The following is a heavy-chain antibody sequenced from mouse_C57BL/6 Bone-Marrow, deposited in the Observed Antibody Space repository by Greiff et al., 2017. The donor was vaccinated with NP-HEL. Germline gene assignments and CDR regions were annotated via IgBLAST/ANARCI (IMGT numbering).Heavy chain of an antibody. Sequence: QVHVKQSGAELARPGASVKLSCKASGYTFTSYGISWVKQRTGQGLEWIGEIYPRSGNTYYNEKFKGKATLTADKSSSTAYMELRSLTSEDSAVYFCAREGYYYGRGFAYWGQGTLVTVSA. D-gene: IGHD1-1*01. CDR2: IYPRSGNT. CDR1: GYTFTSYG. J-gene: IGHJ3*01. V-gene: IGHV1-81*01. CDR3: AREGYYYGRGFAY.